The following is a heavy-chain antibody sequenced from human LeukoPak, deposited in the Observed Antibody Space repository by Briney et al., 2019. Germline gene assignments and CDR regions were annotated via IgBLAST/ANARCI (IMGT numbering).Heavy chain of an antibody. V-gene: IGHV4-4*09. CDR2: IYTSGNT. Sequence: SETLSLTCTVSGGSINFYYWSWVRQPPGKGLEWVGYIYTSGNTNYNPSLKGRVTISLDTSKKQFSLELKSVTAADTAVYYCARGEVVGMAMDVWGKGTTVTVSS. CDR1: GGSINFYY. J-gene: IGHJ6*03. D-gene: IGHD2-8*01. CDR3: ARGEVVGMAMDV.